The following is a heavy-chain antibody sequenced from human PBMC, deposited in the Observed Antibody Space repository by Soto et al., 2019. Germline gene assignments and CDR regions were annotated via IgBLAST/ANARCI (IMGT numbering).Heavy chain of an antibody. Sequence: SETLSLTCAVYGGSFSGYYWSWIRQPPGKGLEWIGEINHSGSTKYNPSLKSRVTISVDTSKNQFSLKLSSVTAADTAVYYCARGGLIVVVPAAKNNWFDPWGQGTLVTVSS. CDR3: ARGGLIVVVPAAKNNWFDP. J-gene: IGHJ5*02. V-gene: IGHV4-34*01. D-gene: IGHD2-2*01. CDR2: INHSGST. CDR1: GGSFSGYY.